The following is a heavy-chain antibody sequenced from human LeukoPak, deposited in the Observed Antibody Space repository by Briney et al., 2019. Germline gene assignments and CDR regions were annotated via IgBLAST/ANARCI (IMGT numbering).Heavy chain of an antibody. D-gene: IGHD6-13*01. V-gene: IGHV3-73*01. Sequence: GGSLRLSCAASGFTFSGSAMHWVRQASGKGLEWVGRIRSKANTYATAYAASVKGRFTISRDDSKNTAYLQLNSLKTEDTAVYYCTTTVGTDFYDYGLDAWGQGTTVTVSS. CDR1: GFTFSGSA. CDR3: TTTVGTDFYDYGLDA. CDR2: IRSKANTYAT. J-gene: IGHJ6*02.